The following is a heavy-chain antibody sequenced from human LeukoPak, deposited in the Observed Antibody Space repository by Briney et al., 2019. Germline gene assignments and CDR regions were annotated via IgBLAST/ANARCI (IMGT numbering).Heavy chain of an antibody. CDR2: IYHSGTT. J-gene: IGHJ4*02. D-gene: IGHD3-10*01. CDR1: GYSITSSSW. CDR3: ARKENVYYYFDY. V-gene: IGHV4-28*01. Sequence: SDTLFLTCAVSGYSITSSSWWGWIRQPPGKGLEWIGYIYHSGTTYYNPSLQSRVTMSVDTSKNQFSLKLSSVTAVDTAVYYCARKENVYYYFDYWGQGTLVTVSS.